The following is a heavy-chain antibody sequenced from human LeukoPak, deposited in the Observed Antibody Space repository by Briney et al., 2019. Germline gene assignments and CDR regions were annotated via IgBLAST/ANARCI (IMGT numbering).Heavy chain of an antibody. CDR1: GYIFTSYG. J-gene: IGHJ6*03. CDR2: ISAYNGNT. V-gene: IGHV1-18*01. D-gene: IGHD5-24*01. Sequence: GASVKVSCKASGYIFTSYGISWVRQAPGQGLEWMGWISAYNGNTNYAQKLQGRVTMTTDTSTSTAYMELRSLRSDDTAVYYCARSPNLPALNARYYYYYMGVWGKGTTVTVSS. CDR3: ARSPNLPALNARYYYYYMGV.